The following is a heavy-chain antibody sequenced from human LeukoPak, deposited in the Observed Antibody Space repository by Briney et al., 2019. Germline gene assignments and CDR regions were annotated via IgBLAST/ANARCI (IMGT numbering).Heavy chain of an antibody. CDR3: AKDAEQDY. V-gene: IGHV3-23*01. CDR2: ISGSGGST. J-gene: IGHJ4*02. CDR1: GFIFSRNN. D-gene: IGHD6-13*01. Sequence: GGSLRLSCAAPGFIFSRNNMNWVRQAPGKGLEWVSAISGSGGSTYYADSVKGRFTISRDNSKNTLYLQMNSLRAEDTAVYYCAKDAEQDYWGQGTLVTVSS.